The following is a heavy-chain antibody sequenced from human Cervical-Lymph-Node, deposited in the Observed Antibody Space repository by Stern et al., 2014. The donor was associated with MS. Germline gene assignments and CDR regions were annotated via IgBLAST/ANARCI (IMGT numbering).Heavy chain of an antibody. Sequence: EVQLVESGGGLVQPGGSLRLSCAASGFTFSTDSMNWVRQAPGQGLEWVSYISSSGSTIHYADSVKGRITISRDNAKNSLYLQMNSLRDEDTAVYYCARDRSSAWIDAFDIWGQGTMVTVSS. CDR1: GFTFSTDS. J-gene: IGHJ3*02. CDR3: ARDRSSAWIDAFDI. V-gene: IGHV3-48*02. CDR2: ISSSGSTI. D-gene: IGHD6-19*01.